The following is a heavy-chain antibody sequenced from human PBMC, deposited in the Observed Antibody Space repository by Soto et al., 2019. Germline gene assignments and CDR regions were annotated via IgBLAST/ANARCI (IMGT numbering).Heavy chain of an antibody. V-gene: IGHV1-24*01. Sequence: GASVKVSWKVSGYALTELSMHWVRQAPGKGLEWMGGFDPEDGETIYAQKFQGRVTMTEDTSTDTAYMELSSLRSEDTAVYYCATGYSSSWYGVDYWGQGTLVTVPQ. CDR3: ATGYSSSWYGVDY. D-gene: IGHD6-13*01. CDR1: GYALTELS. J-gene: IGHJ4*02. CDR2: FDPEDGET.